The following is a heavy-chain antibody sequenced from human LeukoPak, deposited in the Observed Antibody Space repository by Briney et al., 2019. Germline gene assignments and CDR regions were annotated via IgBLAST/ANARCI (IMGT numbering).Heavy chain of an antibody. Sequence: ASVKVSCKASGYTFTGYYMHWVRQAPGQGLEWMGRINPNSGGTNYAQKFQGRVTMTRDTSISTAYMELSRLRSDDTAVYYCARVDGNSSGWFNKEYFQHWGQGTLVTVSS. D-gene: IGHD6-19*01. CDR1: GYTFTGYY. CDR2: INPNSGGT. J-gene: IGHJ1*01. V-gene: IGHV1-2*06. CDR3: ARVDGNSSGWFNKEYFQH.